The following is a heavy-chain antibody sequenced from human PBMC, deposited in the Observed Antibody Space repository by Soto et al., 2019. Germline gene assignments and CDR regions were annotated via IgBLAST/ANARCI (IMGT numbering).Heavy chain of an antibody. V-gene: IGHV1-18*01. CDR3: ARHNTQWPNWFDP. D-gene: IGHD1-20*01. Sequence: ASVKVSCKASGYTFTSYGISWVRQAPGQGLEWVGWISAYDGKTDYAHKFRGRVTMTTDTSTNTAYMDLRSLRSDDTAVYYCARHNTQWPNWFDPWGQGTPVTVSS. J-gene: IGHJ5*02. CDR1: GYTFTSYG. CDR2: ISAYDGKT.